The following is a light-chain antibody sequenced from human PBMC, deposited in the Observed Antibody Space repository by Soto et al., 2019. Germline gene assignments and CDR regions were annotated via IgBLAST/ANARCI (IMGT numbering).Light chain of an antibody. CDR1: SSDVGGYNS. CDR2: AVS. J-gene: IGLJ1*01. V-gene: IGLV2-14*03. Sequence: QSALTQPASVSGSPGQSITISCTGTSSDVGGYNSVSWYQQHPGRAPKLILYAVSNRPSGVSNRFSASKSGNTASLTISGLQAEDEADYYCTSYTSSSSYVFGTGTQLTVL. CDR3: TSYTSSSSYV.